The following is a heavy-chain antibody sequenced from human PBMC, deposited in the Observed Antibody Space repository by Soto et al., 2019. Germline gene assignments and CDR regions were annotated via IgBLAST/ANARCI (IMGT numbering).Heavy chain of an antibody. J-gene: IGHJ5*01. CDR2: IYYSGST. CDR1: GGSISIGGYY. Sequence: SETLSLTCTVSGGSISIGGYYWIWIRQHPGKGLEWIGYIYYSGSTYYNPSLKSRVTISVDTSKNQFSLKLSSVTAADTAVYYCASGHLNWFASCGQRTLVIVSS. CDR3: ASGHLNWFAS. V-gene: IGHV4-31*03.